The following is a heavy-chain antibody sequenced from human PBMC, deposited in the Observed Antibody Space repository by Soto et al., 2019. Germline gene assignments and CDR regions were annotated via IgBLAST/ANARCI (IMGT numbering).Heavy chain of an antibody. CDR1: GGSISSYY. J-gene: IGHJ4*02. D-gene: IGHD4-17*01. Sequence: PSETLSLTCTVSGGSISSYYWSWIRQPPGKGQEWIGYIYYSGSTNYNPSLKSRVTISVDTSKNQFSLKLSSVTAADTAVYYCARGYGDYFDYWGQGTLVTVSS. V-gene: IGHV4-59*01. CDR3: ARGYGDYFDY. CDR2: IYYSGST.